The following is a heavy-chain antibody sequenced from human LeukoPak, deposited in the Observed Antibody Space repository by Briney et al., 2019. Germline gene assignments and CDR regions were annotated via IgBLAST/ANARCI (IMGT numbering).Heavy chain of an antibody. D-gene: IGHD2-2*01. CDR1: GYTFTSYD. CDR3: ARVQARYCSSTSCYYGY. Sequence: ASVKVSCKASGYTFTSYDINWVRQATGQGLEWMGWMNPNSGNRGYAQKFQGRVTMTRDTSASTAYMELSSLRSEDTAVYYCARVQARYCSSTSCYYGYWGQGTLVTVSS. V-gene: IGHV1-8*01. CDR2: MNPNSGNR. J-gene: IGHJ4*02.